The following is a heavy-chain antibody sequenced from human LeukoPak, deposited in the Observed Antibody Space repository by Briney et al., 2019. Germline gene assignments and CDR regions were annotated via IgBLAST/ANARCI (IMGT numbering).Heavy chain of an antibody. CDR2: IYYSGST. D-gene: IGHD3-22*01. V-gene: IGHV4-59*01. J-gene: IGHJ4*02. CDR1: GSTFSSYG. Sequence: GSLRLSCAASGSTFSSYGMSWIRQPPGKGLEWIGYIYYSGSTNYNPSLKSRVTISVDTSKNQFSLKLSSVTAADTAVYYCARTHYDSSGYYSYYFDYWGQGTLVTVSS. CDR3: ARTHYDSSGYYSYYFDY.